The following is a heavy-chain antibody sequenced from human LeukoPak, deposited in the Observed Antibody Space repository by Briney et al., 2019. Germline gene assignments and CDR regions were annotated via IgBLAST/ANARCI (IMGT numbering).Heavy chain of an antibody. J-gene: IGHJ6*03. V-gene: IGHV4-59*01. Sequence: KPSETLSLTCTVSGSSISSYYWSWIRQPPGKGLEWIGYIYYSGSTNYNPSLKSRVTISVDTSKNQFSLKLSSVTAADTAVYYCARGVRYCSSTSCPYYYYYYMDVWGKGTTVTVSS. CDR2: IYYSGST. CDR1: GSSISSYY. D-gene: IGHD2-2*01. CDR3: ARGVRYCSSTSCPYYYYYYMDV.